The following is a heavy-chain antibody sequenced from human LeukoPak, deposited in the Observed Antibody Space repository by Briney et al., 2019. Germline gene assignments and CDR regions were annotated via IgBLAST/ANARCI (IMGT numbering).Heavy chain of an antibody. CDR3: ARGRYRTMVRGVITDY. Sequence: SETLSLTCAVYGGSFSGYYWSWIRQPPGKGLEWIGEINHSGSTNYNPSLKSRVTISVDTSKNQFSLKLSSVTAADTAVYYCARGRYRTMVRGVITDYWGQRTLVTVSS. D-gene: IGHD3-10*01. J-gene: IGHJ4*02. V-gene: IGHV4-34*01. CDR1: GGSFSGYY. CDR2: INHSGST.